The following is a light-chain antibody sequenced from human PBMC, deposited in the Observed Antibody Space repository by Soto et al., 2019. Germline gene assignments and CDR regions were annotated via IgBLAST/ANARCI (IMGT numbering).Light chain of an antibody. Sequence: QSALTQPASVSGSPGQSITISCTGTSSDIGSYNFVSWYQQHPGKAPKLMIYEGSKRPSGVSNRLSGSKSGNTASLKISGLQAEDEADYYCCSYAGGGSFVIATGTKVTVL. CDR2: EGS. CDR3: CSYAGGGSFV. J-gene: IGLJ1*01. CDR1: SSDIGSYNF. V-gene: IGLV2-23*03.